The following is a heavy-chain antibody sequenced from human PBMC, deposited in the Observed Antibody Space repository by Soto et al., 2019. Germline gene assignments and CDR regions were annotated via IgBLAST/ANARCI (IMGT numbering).Heavy chain of an antibody. J-gene: IGHJ6*02. CDR2: IIPIFGTA. CDR1: GGTFSSYA. CDR3: ARSVVVTARVYYYSGMDV. Sequence: RASVKVSCKASGGTFSSYAISWVRQAPGQGLEWMGGIIPIFGTANYAQKFQGRVTITADESTSTAYMELSSLRSEDTAVYYCARSVVVTARVYYYSGMDVWGQGTTVTV. D-gene: IGHD2-21*02. V-gene: IGHV1-69*13.